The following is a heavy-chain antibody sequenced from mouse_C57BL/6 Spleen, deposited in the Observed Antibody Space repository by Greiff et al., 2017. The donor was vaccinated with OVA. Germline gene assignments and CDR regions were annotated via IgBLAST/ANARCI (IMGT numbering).Heavy chain of an antibody. D-gene: IGHD2-2*01. CDR1: GYTFTSYW. CDR3: ARLSTMVTDFDY. Sequence: VQLKQPGTELVKPGASVKLSCKASGYTFTSYWMHWVKQRPGQGLEWIGNINPSNGGTNYNEKFKSKATLTVDKSSSTAYMQLSSLTSEDSAVYYCARLSTMVTDFDYWGQGTTLTVSS. CDR2: INPSNGGT. J-gene: IGHJ2*01. V-gene: IGHV1-53*01.